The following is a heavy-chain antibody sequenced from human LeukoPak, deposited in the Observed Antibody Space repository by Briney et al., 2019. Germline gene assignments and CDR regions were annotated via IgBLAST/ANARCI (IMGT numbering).Heavy chain of an antibody. V-gene: IGHV4-39*07. J-gene: IGHJ4*02. CDR3: ARSPPYGDSFDY. D-gene: IGHD4-17*01. Sequence: KSSETLSLTCTVSGGSISSSSYYWGWIRQPPGKGLEWIGSIYYSGSTYYNPSLKSRVTISVDTPKNQFSLKLSSVTAADTAVYYCARSPPYGDSFDYWGQGTLVTVSS. CDR2: IYYSGST. CDR1: GGSISSSSYY.